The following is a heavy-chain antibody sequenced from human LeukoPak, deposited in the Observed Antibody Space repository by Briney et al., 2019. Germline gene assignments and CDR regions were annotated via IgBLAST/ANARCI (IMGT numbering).Heavy chain of an antibody. J-gene: IGHJ4*02. V-gene: IGHV3-7*04. CDR1: GFTFSSYW. Sequence: GGSLRLSCAASGFTFSSYWMTWVRQVPGKGLEWVANINQAGSEKYYGESAKGRFTISRDNVKNSLYLQMNSLRVEDTAMYYCARARFDFGEAADWGQGTLVTVSS. CDR3: ARARFDFGEAAD. CDR2: INQAGSEK. D-gene: IGHD3-10*01.